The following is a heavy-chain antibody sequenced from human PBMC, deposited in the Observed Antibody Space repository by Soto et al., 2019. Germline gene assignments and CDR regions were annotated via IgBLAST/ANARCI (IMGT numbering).Heavy chain of an antibody. V-gene: IGHV1-69*01. CDR2: IIPIFGTA. Sequence: QVQLVQSGAEVKKPGSSVKVSCKASGGTFSSYAISWVRQAPGQGLEWMGGIIPIFGTANYAQKFQGRVTITADESTSTAYIELSSLRSEDTAVYYCARTPRDIVVVPAARAGYYYYGMDVWGQGTTVTVSS. J-gene: IGHJ6*02. CDR1: GGTFSSYA. CDR3: ARTPRDIVVVPAARAGYYYYGMDV. D-gene: IGHD2-2*01.